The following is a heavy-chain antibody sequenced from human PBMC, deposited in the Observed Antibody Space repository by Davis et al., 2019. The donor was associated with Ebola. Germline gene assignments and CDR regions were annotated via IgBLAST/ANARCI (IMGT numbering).Heavy chain of an antibody. V-gene: IGHV3-48*03. D-gene: IGHD1-26*01. Sequence: GESLRLSCAASGFTFSSYEMNWVRQAPGKGLEWVSYISSSGSTIYYADSVKGRFTISRGNAKNSLYLQMNSLRAEDTAVYYCARAGQLGSYYVIPGYYYGMDVWGQGTTVTVSS. J-gene: IGHJ6*02. CDR2: ISSSGSTI. CDR3: ARAGQLGSYYVIPGYYYGMDV. CDR1: GFTFSSYE.